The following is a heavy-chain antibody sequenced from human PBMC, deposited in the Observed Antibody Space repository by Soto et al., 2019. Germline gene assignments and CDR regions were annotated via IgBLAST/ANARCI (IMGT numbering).Heavy chain of an antibody. CDR3: ARGPDY. CDR2: IYHSGRT. CDR1: GGSISSGGYS. J-gene: IGHJ4*02. Sequence: PSETLSLTCAVSGGSISSGGYSWSWSRQPPGKGLEWIGYIYHSGRTYYNPSLKSRVTISVDRSKNQFSLKLSSVTAADTAVYYCARGPDYWGQGTLVTVSS. V-gene: IGHV4-30-2*01.